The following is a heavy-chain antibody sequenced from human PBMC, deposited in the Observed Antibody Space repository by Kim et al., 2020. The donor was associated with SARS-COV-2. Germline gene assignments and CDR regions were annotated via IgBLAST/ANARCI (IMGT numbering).Heavy chain of an antibody. J-gene: IGHJ6*02. V-gene: IGHV3-7*04. D-gene: IGHD6-19*01. Sequence: KGRFTISRDNAKNSLYLKMNSLRAEDTAVYYCARTRSGRGWYAYYYGMDVWGQGTTVTVSS. CDR3: ARTRSGRGWYAYYYGMDV.